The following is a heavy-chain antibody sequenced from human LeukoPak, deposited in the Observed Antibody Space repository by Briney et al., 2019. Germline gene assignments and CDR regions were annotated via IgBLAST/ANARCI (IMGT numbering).Heavy chain of an antibody. Sequence: SETLSLTCTVSGGSISTYYWSWIQQPPGKGLEWIGYIYYSGSTYYNPSLKSRVTISVDTSKNQFSLKLSSVTAADTAVYYCARDYYDSSGHHDAFDIWGQGTMVTVSS. CDR2: IYYSGST. CDR1: GGSISTYY. V-gene: IGHV4-59*12. J-gene: IGHJ3*02. CDR3: ARDYYDSSGHHDAFDI. D-gene: IGHD3-22*01.